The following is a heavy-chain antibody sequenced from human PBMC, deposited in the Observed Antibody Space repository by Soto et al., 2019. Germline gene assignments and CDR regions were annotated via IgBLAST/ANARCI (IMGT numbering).Heavy chain of an antibody. CDR1: GDSISNIDYY. J-gene: IGHJ6*02. D-gene: IGHD4-4*01. CDR2: IHYNGDA. CDR3: ARLHNYHYALDV. Sequence: SETLSLTCTVSGDSISNIDYYWSWIRQPPGKGLEWIGHIHYNGDAYYSPSLKSRVAISVGMSKNQFSLKLTSVTAADMAVYYCARLHNYHYALDVWGQGTTVTVSS. V-gene: IGHV4-30-4*01.